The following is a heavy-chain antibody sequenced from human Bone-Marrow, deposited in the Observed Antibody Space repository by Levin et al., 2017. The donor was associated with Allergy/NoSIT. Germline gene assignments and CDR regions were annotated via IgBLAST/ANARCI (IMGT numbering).Heavy chain of an antibody. Sequence: GGSLRLSCATSGFISAYYAMSWVRQAPGKGLEWVSGISGTYDQTFYRDSVKGRFTISRDNSKNTVYLQMNNLRVEDSAIYYCAKMEQQLVQGAFQEWGQGTLVSVSS. CDR2: ISGTYDQT. D-gene: IGHD1-1*01. CDR3: AKMEQQLVQGAFQE. J-gene: IGHJ1*01. V-gene: IGHV3-23*01. CDR1: GFISAYYA.